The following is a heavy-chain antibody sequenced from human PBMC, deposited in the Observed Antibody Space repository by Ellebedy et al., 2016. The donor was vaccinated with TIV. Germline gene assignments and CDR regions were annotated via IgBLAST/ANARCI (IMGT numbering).Heavy chain of an antibody. CDR2: ISSTGSRT. Sequence: GESLKFSCAASGFTFSSYAMSWVRQAPGKGLEWASTISSTGSRTYYADSVKGRFTISRDNSQNTLYLQMNSLRAEDTAVYYCARGRTGTYIHHAFDYWGQGTLVTVSS. CDR1: GFTFSSYA. J-gene: IGHJ4*02. D-gene: IGHD1-14*01. V-gene: IGHV3-23*01. CDR3: ARGRTGTYIHHAFDY.